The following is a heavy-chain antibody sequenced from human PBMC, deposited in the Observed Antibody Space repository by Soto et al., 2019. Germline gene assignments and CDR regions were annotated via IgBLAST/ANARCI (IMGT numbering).Heavy chain of an antibody. V-gene: IGHV3-23*01. CDR2: ISGSGGIT. D-gene: IGHD1-1*01. CDR1: GGTCISYS. Sequence: GGSLRHSCAASGGTCISYSMSWVRQAPGKGLEWVSYISGSGGITYYADSVKGRFTISRDNSKNTLYLQMHSLRAEDTAIYYCEKDANWEDHYWGQGTLVTVSS. CDR3: EKDANWEDHY. J-gene: IGHJ4*02.